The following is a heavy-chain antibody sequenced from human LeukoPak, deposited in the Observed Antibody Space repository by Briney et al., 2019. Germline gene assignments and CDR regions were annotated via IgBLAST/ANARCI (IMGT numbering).Heavy chain of an antibody. CDR2: IKQDGSEK. D-gene: IGHD3-22*01. CDR3: ARDPVYYDSSGYFVY. J-gene: IGHJ4*02. Sequence: GGSLRLSCAASGFTFSSYWMSWVRQAPGKGLEWVANIKQDGSEKYYVDSVKGRFTISRDNAKNSLYLQMNSLRAEDTAVYYCARDPVYYDSSGYFVYWGQGTLVTVSS. V-gene: IGHV3-7*01. CDR1: GFTFSSYW.